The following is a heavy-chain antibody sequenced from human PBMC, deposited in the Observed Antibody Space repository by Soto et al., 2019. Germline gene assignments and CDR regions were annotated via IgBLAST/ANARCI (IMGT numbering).Heavy chain of an antibody. CDR2: ISGRGGST. CDR3: AKHDFWSGFSQFDY. CDR1: GFTFSSYA. J-gene: IGHJ4*02. V-gene: IGHV3-23*01. Sequence: EVQLLESGGGLVQPGGSLRLSCAASGFTFSSYAMSWVRQAPGKGLEWVSTISGRGGSTYYADSVKGRFTISRDNSKNTLYLQMNSLRAEDTAVYYCAKHDFWSGFSQFDYWGQGTLVTVSS. D-gene: IGHD3-3*01.